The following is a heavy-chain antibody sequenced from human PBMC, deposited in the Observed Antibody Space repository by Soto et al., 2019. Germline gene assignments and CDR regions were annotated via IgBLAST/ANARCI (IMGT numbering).Heavy chain of an antibody. D-gene: IGHD2-15*01. J-gene: IGHJ2*01. CDR1: GYTFTNYG. CDR3: ARCYCSLGSCYTCWHFDL. Sequence: QVQLVQSGAEVKKPGASVRVSCKASGYTFTNYGISWVRQAPGQGLEWMGGVGPYNGNTDHAQNFQVRVTMTTDTSTNTAYMELGSLRSDDTALYYCARCYCSLGSCYTCWHFDLWGRGTLVTVSS. CDR2: VGPYNGNT. V-gene: IGHV1-18*04.